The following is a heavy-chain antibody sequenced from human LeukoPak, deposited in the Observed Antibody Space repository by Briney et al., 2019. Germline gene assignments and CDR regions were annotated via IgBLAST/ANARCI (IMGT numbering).Heavy chain of an antibody. CDR1: GYTFTGYY. V-gene: IGHV1-2*02. D-gene: IGHD2-2*01. Sequence: ASVKVSCKASGYTFTGYYMHWVRQAPGQGLEWMGWINPNSGGTNYAQKFQGRVTMTRDTSISTAYMELSRLRSDDTAVYYCARGMGYCSSTSCHSPDYWGQGTLVTVSS. J-gene: IGHJ4*02. CDR2: INPNSGGT. CDR3: ARGMGYCSSTSCHSPDY.